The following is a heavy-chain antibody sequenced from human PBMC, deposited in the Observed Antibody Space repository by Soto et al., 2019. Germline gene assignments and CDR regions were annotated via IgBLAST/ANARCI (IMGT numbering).Heavy chain of an antibody. D-gene: IGHD4-4*01. J-gene: IGHJ4*02. V-gene: IGHV3-23*01. CDR2: ISGSGGST. CDR3: AKTTYSSTSSSFDH. CDR1: GFTFSSYA. Sequence: GGSLRLSCAASGFTFSSYAMSWVRQAPGKGLEWVSAISGSGGSTYYADSVKGRFTISRDNSKNTLYLHMSTLSGEDTATYYCAKTTYSSTSSSFDHWGPGTLVTVLL.